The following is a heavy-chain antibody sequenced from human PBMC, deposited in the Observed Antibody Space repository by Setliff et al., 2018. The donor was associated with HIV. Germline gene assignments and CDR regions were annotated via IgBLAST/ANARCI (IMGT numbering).Heavy chain of an antibody. CDR1: GGSIRSNGHYY. J-gene: IGHJ4*02. D-gene: IGHD5-18*01. V-gene: IGHV4-31*03. CDR2: IYHSGNT. Sequence: PSETLSLTCTVSGGSIRSNGHYYWSWIRQLPGQGLEWVGYIYHSGNTYYNPSLKSRLTISVDTSKNQFSLKLNSVTAADTAVYYCARAVRSEYSYRDYFDPWGQGTLVTVSS. CDR3: ARAVRSEYSYRDYFDP.